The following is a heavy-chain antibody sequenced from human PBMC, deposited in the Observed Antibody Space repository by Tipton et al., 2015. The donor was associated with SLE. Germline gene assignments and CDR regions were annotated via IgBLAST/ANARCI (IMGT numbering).Heavy chain of an antibody. V-gene: IGHV3-21*04. CDR1: GFSLSGYS. D-gene: IGHD1-26*01. CDR3: AKECGTYRPYGMDV. J-gene: IGHJ6*02. CDR2: FDSNGIY. Sequence: SLRLSCVASGFSLSGYSVHWVRHVPGKGLEWVSSFDSNGIYKYADSIEGRFTMSRDDGKNSLFLQMNSLRPEDTAFYYCAKECGTYRPYGMDVWGQGTTVTVSS.